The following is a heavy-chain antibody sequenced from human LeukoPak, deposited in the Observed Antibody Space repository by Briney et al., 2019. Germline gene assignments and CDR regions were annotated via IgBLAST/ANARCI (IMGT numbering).Heavy chain of an antibody. CDR1: GFTFSSHA. J-gene: IGHJ4*02. Sequence: GGSLRLSCSASGFTFSSHAMSWVRPAAGKRVEWVSSISASGGTTFHSGSVKGRFTISRDNSKKVLYLQMNGLRVEDTAIYYCAKDYCSSAICPADYWGQGTQVTVSS. CDR2: ISASGGTT. D-gene: IGHD6-19*01. V-gene: IGHV3-23*01. CDR3: AKDYCSSAICPADY.